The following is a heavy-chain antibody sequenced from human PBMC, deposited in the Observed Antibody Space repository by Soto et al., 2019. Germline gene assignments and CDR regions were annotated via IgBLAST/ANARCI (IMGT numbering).Heavy chain of an antibody. V-gene: IGHV3-15*07. D-gene: IGHD3-10*01. CDR2: IKSKTDGGTT. CDR1: GFTFSNAW. J-gene: IGHJ4*02. Sequence: EVQLVESGGGLVKPGGSLRLSCAASGFTFSNAWMNWVPQAPGKGLEWVGRIKSKTDGGTTDYAAPVKGRFTISRDDSKNTLYLQMNSLKTEDTAVYYCTTPLGSGSYCPFDYWGQGTLVTVSS. CDR3: TTPLGSGSYCPFDY.